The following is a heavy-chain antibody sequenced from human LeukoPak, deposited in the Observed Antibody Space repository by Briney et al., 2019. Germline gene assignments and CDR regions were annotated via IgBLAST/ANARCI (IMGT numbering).Heavy chain of an antibody. CDR3: ARAGAATLNAFDI. V-gene: IGHV4-4*02. J-gene: IGHJ3*02. CDR2: IYHSGST. CDR1: GVSISSSNW. D-gene: IGHD3-10*01. Sequence: PSGTLSLTCAVSGVSISSSNWWSWVRQPPGEGLEWIGEIYHSGSTNYNPSLKSRVTISVDKSKNQFSLKLSSVTAADTAVYYCARAGAATLNAFDIWGQGTMVTVSS.